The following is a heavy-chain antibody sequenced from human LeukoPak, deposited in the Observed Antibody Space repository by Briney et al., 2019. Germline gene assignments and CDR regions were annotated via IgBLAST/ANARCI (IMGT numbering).Heavy chain of an antibody. CDR3: AREMATANFDY. CDR1: GGSISSGGYS. D-gene: IGHD5-24*01. V-gene: IGHV4-61*08. CDR2: IYYSGST. Sequence: SETLSLTCAVSGGSISSGGYSWSWIRQPPGKGLEWIGYIYYSGSTNYNPSLKSRVTISVDTSKNQFSLKLSSVTAADTAVYYCAREMATANFDYWGQGTLVTVSS. J-gene: IGHJ4*02.